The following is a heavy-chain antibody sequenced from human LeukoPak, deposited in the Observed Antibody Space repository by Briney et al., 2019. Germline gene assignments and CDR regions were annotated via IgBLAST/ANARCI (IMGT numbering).Heavy chain of an antibody. D-gene: IGHD3-22*01. J-gene: IGHJ6*02. CDR1: GFTFSSYA. CDR3: ARDEYYYDSSGYYHTYYYYGMDV. V-gene: IGHV3-30-3*01. Sequence: GGSLRLSCAASGFTFSSYAMHWVRQAPGKGLEWVAVISYDGSNKYYADSVKGRFTISRDNSKNTLYLQMNSLRAEDTAVYYCARDEYYYDSSGYYHTYYYYGMDVWGQGTTVTVSS. CDR2: ISYDGSNK.